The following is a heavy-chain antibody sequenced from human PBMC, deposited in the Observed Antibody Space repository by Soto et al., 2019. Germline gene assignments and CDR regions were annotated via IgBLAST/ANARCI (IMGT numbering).Heavy chain of an antibody. V-gene: IGHV5-51*01. CDR3: AGGGVRGVITRTRDYYGMDV. CDR2: IYPGDSDT. J-gene: IGHJ6*02. CDR1: GYSFTSYW. D-gene: IGHD3-10*01. Sequence: GESLKISCKGSGYSFTSYWIGWVRQMPGKSLEWMGIIYPGDSDTRYSPSFQGQVTISADKSISTAYLQWGSLKASDTAMYYCAGGGVRGVITRTRDYYGMDVWGQGTTVTVS.